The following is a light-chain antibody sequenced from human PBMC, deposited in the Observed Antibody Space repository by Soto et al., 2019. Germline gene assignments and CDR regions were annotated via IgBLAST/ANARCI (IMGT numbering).Light chain of an antibody. J-gene: IGKJ2*01. CDR1: RSVSSRF. Sequence: EIMLTQSPGTLSLSPGERVTLSCWASRSVSSRFLAWYQQKPGQAPRVLIYGASSRDTGIPDRFSGSGSGSDFTLTISRLEPEDFAVYYCQQYGYSPYTFGQGTKLEIK. CDR3: QQYGYSPYT. V-gene: IGKV3-20*01. CDR2: GAS.